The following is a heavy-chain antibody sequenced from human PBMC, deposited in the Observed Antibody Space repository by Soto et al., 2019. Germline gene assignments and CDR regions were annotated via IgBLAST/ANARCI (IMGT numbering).Heavy chain of an antibody. CDR3: AHNGGAYYDSSGYYYDNDAFDI. CDR1: GFSLSTSGVG. V-gene: IGHV2-5*02. CDR2: IYWDDDK. Sequence: QITLKESGPPLVKPTQTLTLTCTFSGFSLSTSGVGVGWIRQPPGKALEWLALIYWDDDKRYSPSLKSRLTITKDTPKNQVVLTMTNMDPVDTATYYCAHNGGAYYDSSGYYYDNDAFDIWGQGTMVTVSS. J-gene: IGHJ3*02. D-gene: IGHD3-22*01.